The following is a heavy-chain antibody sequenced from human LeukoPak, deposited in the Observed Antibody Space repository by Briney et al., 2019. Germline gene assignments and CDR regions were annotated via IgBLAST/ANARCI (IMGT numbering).Heavy chain of an antibody. J-gene: IGHJ4*02. Sequence: PSGTLSLTCDVSGYSISSGYWWSWVRQPPGKGLEWIGEISHSGSTNYNPSLNSRVTISADGSRNQFFLKLNSVTAADTAVYYCTRNAAYCLDFWGQGTPVTVSS. V-gene: IGHV4-4*02. CDR2: ISHSGST. CDR1: GYSISSGYW. D-gene: IGHD2-21*01. CDR3: TRNAAYCLDF.